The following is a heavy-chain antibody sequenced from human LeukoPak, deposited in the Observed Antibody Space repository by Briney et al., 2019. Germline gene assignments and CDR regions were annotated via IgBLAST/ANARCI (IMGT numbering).Heavy chain of an antibody. J-gene: IGHJ4*02. CDR1: GFTFSNTW. CDR3: ATNPLY. Sequence: PGGSLRLSCAASGFTFSNTWMSWVRQAPGKGLEWVGRIKTKNDGETTNYAAPVKGRFTISRDDSKNTLYLLMNSLRIEDTAVYYCATNPLYWGQGILVTVSS. CDR2: IKTKNDGETT. V-gene: IGHV3-15*01.